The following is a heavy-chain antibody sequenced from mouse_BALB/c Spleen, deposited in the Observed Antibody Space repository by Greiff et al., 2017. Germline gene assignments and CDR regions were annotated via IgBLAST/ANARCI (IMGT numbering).Heavy chain of an antibody. CDR1: GYTFTSYV. V-gene: IGHV1-14*01. Sequence: VQLKESGPELVKPGASVKMSCKASGYTFTSYVMHWVKQKPGQGLEWIGYINPYNDGTKYNEKFKGKATLTSDKSSSTAYMELSSLTSEDSAVYYCASSYGYDGAWCAYWGQGTLVTVAA. J-gene: IGHJ3*01. D-gene: IGHD2-2*01. CDR2: INPYNDGT. CDR3: ASSYGYDGAWCAY.